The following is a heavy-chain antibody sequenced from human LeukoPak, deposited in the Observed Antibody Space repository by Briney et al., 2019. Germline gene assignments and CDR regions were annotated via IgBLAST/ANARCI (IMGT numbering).Heavy chain of an antibody. Sequence: GGSLRLSCTASGFTFGDYAMSWVRQAPGKGLEWVGFIRNKAYGGTTEYAASVKGRFTISRDDSKSIAYLQMNSLKTEDTAVYYCTRGRDYDILTGQRAPSYWGQGTLVTVSS. CDR1: GFTFGDYA. J-gene: IGHJ4*02. CDR3: TRGRDYDILTGQRAPSY. CDR2: IRNKAYGGTT. D-gene: IGHD3-9*01. V-gene: IGHV3-49*04.